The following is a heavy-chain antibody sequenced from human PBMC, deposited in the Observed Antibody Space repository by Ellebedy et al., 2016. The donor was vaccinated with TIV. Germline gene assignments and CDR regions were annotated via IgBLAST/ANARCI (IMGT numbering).Heavy chain of an antibody. J-gene: IGHJ4*02. Sequence: GESLKISCAASGFTFSNYWMSWVRQAPGKGLEWVANIKQDGSEKYYVDSVKGRFTISRDNAKNSLYLQMNSLRAEDTAVYYCAPRGYDYVWGSYRPLFWGQGTLVAVSS. V-gene: IGHV3-7*01. CDR2: IKQDGSEK. CDR1: GFTFSNYW. D-gene: IGHD3-16*02. CDR3: APRGYDYVWGSYRPLF.